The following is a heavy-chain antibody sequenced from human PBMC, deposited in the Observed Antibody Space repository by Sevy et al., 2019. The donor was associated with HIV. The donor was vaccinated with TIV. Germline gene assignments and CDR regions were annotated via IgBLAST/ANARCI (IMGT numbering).Heavy chain of an antibody. Sequence: GGSLRLSCAASGFTFSSYSMNWVRQAPGKGLEWVSSISSGSTYIYYVDSVKGRFTISRDNAKNSLYLQMNSLRAEDTAVYYCAKDRSYGGNSFDFWGQGTLVTVSS. CDR2: ISSGSTYI. J-gene: IGHJ4*02. CDR3: AKDRSYGGNSFDF. D-gene: IGHD4-17*01. V-gene: IGHV3-21*01. CDR1: GFTFSSYS.